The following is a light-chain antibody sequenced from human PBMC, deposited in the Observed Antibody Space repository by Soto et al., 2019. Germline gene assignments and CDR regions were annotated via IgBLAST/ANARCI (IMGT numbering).Light chain of an antibody. CDR2: TAS. Sequence: LAPTPATLTSSPGARVTLSCRASQSVSTNLAWYQQKPGQAPRLLIYTASTRATGIPDRFSGSGSGTDFTLTISILAPEDFAVYYCQQRSNSWTFGQGTKVDIK. CDR3: QQRSNSWT. J-gene: IGKJ1*01. CDR1: QSVSTN. V-gene: IGKV3-11*01.